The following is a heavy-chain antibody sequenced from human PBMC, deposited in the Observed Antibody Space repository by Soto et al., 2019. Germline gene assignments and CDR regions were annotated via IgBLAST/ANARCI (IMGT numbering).Heavy chain of an antibody. Sequence: GGSLRLSCAASGFTFSSYGMHWVRQAPGKGLEWVAVIWYDGSNEYYADSVKGRFTISRDNSKNTLYLQMNSLRAEDTAVYYCARDLGYSSSWGAFDPWGQGTLVTVSS. J-gene: IGHJ5*02. D-gene: IGHD6-13*01. CDR3: ARDLGYSSSWGAFDP. V-gene: IGHV3-33*01. CDR1: GFTFSSYG. CDR2: IWYDGSNE.